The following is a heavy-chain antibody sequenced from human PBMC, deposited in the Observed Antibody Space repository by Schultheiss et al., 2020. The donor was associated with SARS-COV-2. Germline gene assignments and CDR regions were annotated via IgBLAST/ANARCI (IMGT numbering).Heavy chain of an antibody. CDR2: IIPIFGTA. Sequence: SVKVSCKASGGTFSSYAISWVRQAPGQGLEWMGGIIPIFGTANYAQKFQGRVTITADESTSTAYMELSSLRSEDTAVYYCARDQGDVLRSYYDSSGYYQRGLYGMDVWGQGTTVTVSS. D-gene: IGHD3-22*01. CDR1: GGTFSSYA. V-gene: IGHV1-69*13. CDR3: ARDQGDVLRSYYDSSGYYQRGLYGMDV. J-gene: IGHJ6*02.